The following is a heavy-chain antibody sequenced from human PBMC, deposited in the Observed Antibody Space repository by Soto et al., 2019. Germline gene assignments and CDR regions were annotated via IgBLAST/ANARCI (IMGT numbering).Heavy chain of an antibody. CDR2: IIPIFGTA. J-gene: IGHJ6*02. Sequence: QVQLVQSGAEVKKPGSSVKVSCKASGVTFSSYAISWVRQAPGQGLEWMGGIIPIFGTANYAQKFQGRVTITADDSTSTAYMELSSLRSEDTAVDYCARGTRTSFGVDLGDYYYGMDVWGQGTTVTVAS. CDR3: ARGTRTSFGVDLGDYYYGMDV. D-gene: IGHD3-3*01. CDR1: GVTFSSYA. V-gene: IGHV1-69*01.